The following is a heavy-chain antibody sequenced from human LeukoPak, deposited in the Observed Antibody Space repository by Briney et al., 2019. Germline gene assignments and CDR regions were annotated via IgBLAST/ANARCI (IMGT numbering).Heavy chain of an antibody. V-gene: IGHV1-46*01. CDR1: GYTFTSYY. CDR3: AKGRGWEASYYYYYMDV. CDR2: INPSGGST. J-gene: IGHJ6*03. D-gene: IGHD1-26*01. Sequence: ASVKVSCKASGYTFTSYYMHWVRQAPGQGLEWMGIINPSGGSTSYAQKFQGRVTMTTDTSTSTAYMELRSLRSDDTAVYYCAKGRGWEASYYYYYMDVWGKGTTVTISS.